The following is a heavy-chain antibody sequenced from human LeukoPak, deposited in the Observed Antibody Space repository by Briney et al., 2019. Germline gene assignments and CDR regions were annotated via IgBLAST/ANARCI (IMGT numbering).Heavy chain of an antibody. CDR3: ARSESRGYSGYDYYAFDI. V-gene: IGHV3-23*01. Sequence: PGGSLRLSCAASGFTFNSYSMTWVRQAPGKGLEWVSAVSGSGTTTYYADSLKGRFSISRDNSKNTLHLQMNSLRAEDTAIYYCARSESRGYSGYDYYAFDIWGQGTMVTVSA. J-gene: IGHJ3*02. CDR2: VSGSGTTT. CDR1: GFTFNSYS. D-gene: IGHD5-12*01.